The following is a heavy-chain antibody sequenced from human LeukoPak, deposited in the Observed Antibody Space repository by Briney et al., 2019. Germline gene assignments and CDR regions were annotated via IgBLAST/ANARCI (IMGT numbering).Heavy chain of an antibody. CDR1: GYIFTDYY. V-gene: IGHV1-2*04. D-gene: IGHD2-2*03. Sequence: GASVKVSCKTSGYIFTDYYIHWMRQAPGRGLEWMGWINPKTGDTNSAQKFQRWVTMTRDTAISTAYMELNRLALDDTAVYYCASVVYSHGYCDRVTCPNWFDPWGQGTLVTVSS. J-gene: IGHJ5*02. CDR3: ASVVYSHGYCDRVTCPNWFDP. CDR2: INPKTGDT.